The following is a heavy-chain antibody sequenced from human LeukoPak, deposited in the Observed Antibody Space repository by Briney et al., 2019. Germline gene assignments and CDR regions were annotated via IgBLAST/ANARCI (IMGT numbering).Heavy chain of an antibody. D-gene: IGHD5/OR15-5a*01. CDR3: AKDRSIYRPGYFDY. V-gene: IGHV3-30*02. J-gene: IGHJ4*02. CDR1: GFTFSSYG. CDR2: IRYDGSNK. Sequence: GGSLRLSCAASGFTFSSYGMHWVRQAPGKGLDWVAFIRYDGSNKYYADSVKGRFTISRDNSKNTLYLQMNSLRAEDTAVYYCAKDRSIYRPGYFDYWGQGTLVTFSS.